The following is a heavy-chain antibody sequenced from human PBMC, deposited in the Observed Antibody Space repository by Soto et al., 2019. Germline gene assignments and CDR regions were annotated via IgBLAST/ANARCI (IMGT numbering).Heavy chain of an antibody. CDR2: INNDGSAT. CDR1: GFTFSNYW. V-gene: IGHV3-74*01. D-gene: IGHD3-9*01. Sequence: GGSLRLSCAASGFTFSNYWMHWVRQAPGKGLVWVSLINNDGSATSYADSVKGRFTISRDNSKNTLYLQMNSLRAEDTAVYYCANAYYDILTAGHWGQGTLVTVSS. J-gene: IGHJ4*02. CDR3: ANAYYDILTAGH.